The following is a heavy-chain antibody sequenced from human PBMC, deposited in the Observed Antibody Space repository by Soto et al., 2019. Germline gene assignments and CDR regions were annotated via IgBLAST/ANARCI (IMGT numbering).Heavy chain of an antibody. V-gene: IGHV5-10-1*01. D-gene: IGHD3-22*01. CDR1: GYTFTTFW. J-gene: IGHJ4*02. CDR3: VRHPDHYDRDY. CDR2: IDPRDSYV. Sequence: GESLKISCTGFGYTFTTFWVTWVRQMPGKGLEWMGRIDPRDSYVNYSPSLQGHVTISVDKSISTAYLQWSRLEASDTGMYYCVRHPDHYDRDYWGQGTQVTVSS.